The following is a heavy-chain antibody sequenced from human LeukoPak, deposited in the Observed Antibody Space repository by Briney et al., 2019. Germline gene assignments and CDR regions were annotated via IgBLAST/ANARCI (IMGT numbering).Heavy chain of an antibody. V-gene: IGHV3-15*01. J-gene: IGHJ4*02. CDR2: IKSKTDGGIT. CDR3: TLPWGSGSYYDY. D-gene: IGHD3-10*01. Sequence: GGSLRLSCAASGFTFNNAWLNWVRQAPGKGPEWGGHIKSKTDGGITDYAAPVKGRFAISSDDSKNTLFLQMNSLETEDTAVYYCTLPWGSGSYYDYWGQGTLVTVSS. CDR1: GFTFNNAW.